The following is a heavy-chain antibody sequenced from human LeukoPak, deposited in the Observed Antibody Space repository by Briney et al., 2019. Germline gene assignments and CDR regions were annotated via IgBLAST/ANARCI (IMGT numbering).Heavy chain of an antibody. CDR1: GYTFTSYG. Sequence: GASVKVSCKASGYTFTSYGISWVRQAPGQGLEWMGWISAYNGNTNYAQKLQGRVTMTTDTSTSTAYMEPRSLRSDDTAVYYCARDAGITMIVGDAFDIWGQGTMVTVSS. CDR3: ARDAGITMIVGDAFDI. CDR2: ISAYNGNT. J-gene: IGHJ3*02. V-gene: IGHV1-18*01. D-gene: IGHD3-22*01.